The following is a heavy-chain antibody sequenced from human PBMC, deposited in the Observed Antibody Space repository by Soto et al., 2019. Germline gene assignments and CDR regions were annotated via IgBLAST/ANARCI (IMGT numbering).Heavy chain of an antibody. CDR1: GFTVSSYA. CDR2: ISSTDGDT. CDR3: ARGRWDRSGWYFDY. D-gene: IGHD6-19*01. V-gene: IGHV3-23*01. J-gene: IGHJ4*02. Sequence: EVQVLESGGGLVQPGGSLRLSCAASGFTVSSYAMTWVRQAPGKGLEWVSVISSTDGDTYYADSVKDRFTISRDNSKNTLFLQMNSLRAEDTALYYCARGRWDRSGWYFDYWGQGTLVTVSS.